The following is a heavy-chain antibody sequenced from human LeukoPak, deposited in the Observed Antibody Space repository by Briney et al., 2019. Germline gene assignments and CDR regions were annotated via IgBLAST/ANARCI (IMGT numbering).Heavy chain of an antibody. CDR3: ARDRCSSTSCYLAYYYYGMDA. D-gene: IGHD2-2*01. CDR2: IYTSGST. J-gene: IGHJ6*02. CDR1: GGSISSGSYY. V-gene: IGHV4-61*02. Sequence: SQTLSLTCTVSGGSISSGSYYWSWIRQPAGKGLEWIGRIYTSGSTNYNPSLKSRVTISVDTSKNQFSLKLSSVTAADTAVYYCARDRCSSTSCYLAYYYYGMDAWGQGTTVTVSS.